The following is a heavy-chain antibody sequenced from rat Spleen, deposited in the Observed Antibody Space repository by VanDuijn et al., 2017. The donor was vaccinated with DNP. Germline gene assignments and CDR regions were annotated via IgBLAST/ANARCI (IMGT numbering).Heavy chain of an antibody. V-gene: IGHV5-31*01. J-gene: IGHJ2*01. CDR1: GFIFNNYW. D-gene: IGHD1-2*01. CDR2: ISNTGGST. Sequence: EVQLVESGGGLVQPGRSLKLSCVASGFIFNNYWMTWIRQAPGKGLDWIASISNTGGSTYYPDSVKGRFTISRDNATSTLYLQMNSLRSEHTATYYCVRGITIAANYFDCWGQGVMVTVSS. CDR3: VRGITIAANYFDC.